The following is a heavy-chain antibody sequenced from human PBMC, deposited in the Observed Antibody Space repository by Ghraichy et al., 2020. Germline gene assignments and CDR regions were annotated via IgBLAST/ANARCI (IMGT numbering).Heavy chain of an antibody. V-gene: IGHV1-69*10. CDR3: ASGTIQAQRWLQFVGNY. CDR2: IIPILGIA. Sequence: SVKVSCKASGGTFSSYAISWVRQAPGQGLEWMGGIIPILGIANYAQKFQGRVTITADKSTSTAYMELSSLRSEDTAVYYCASGTIQAQRWLQFVGNYWGQGTLVTVSS. D-gene: IGHD5-24*01. CDR1: GGTFSSYA. J-gene: IGHJ4*02.